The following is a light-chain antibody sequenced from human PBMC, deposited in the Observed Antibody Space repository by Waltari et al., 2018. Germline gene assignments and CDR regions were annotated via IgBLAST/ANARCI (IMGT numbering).Light chain of an antibody. CDR1: RGIDSY. CDR2: DAS. CDR3: HQSYSPPFT. V-gene: IGKV1-39*01. Sequence: DIQMTQSPSSLSTSVGDRVTITCRASRGIDSYLNWYQQRPGRAPKLLIYDASTLQREVPTRFSGGGIGTDFTLTINNLQPEDFATYFCHQSYSPPFTFGQGTRLEI. J-gene: IGKJ5*01.